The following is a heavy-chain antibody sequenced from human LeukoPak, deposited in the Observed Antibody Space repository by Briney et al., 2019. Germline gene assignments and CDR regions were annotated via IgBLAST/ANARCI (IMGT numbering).Heavy chain of an antibody. J-gene: IGHJ4*02. Sequence: SGPTLVKPTQTLTLTCTFSGFSLSTSGVGVGWIRQPPGKALEWIGEINHGGSTTYNPSLQSRVTMSVDTSTNQISLKMTSVTAADTAIYYCARHTWQWLPFDDWGQGTQVTISS. CDR1: GFSLSTSGVG. CDR3: ARHTWQWLPFDD. V-gene: IGHV4-28*02. D-gene: IGHD5-12*01. CDR2: INHGGST.